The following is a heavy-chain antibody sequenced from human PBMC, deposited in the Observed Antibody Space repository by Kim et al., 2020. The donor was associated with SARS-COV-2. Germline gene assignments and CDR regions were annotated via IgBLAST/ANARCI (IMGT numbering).Heavy chain of an antibody. V-gene: IGHV3-21*01. CDR2: ISSSSSYI. J-gene: IGHJ4*02. CDR1: GFTFSSYS. Sequence: GGSLRLSCAASGFTFSSYSMNWVRQAPGKGLEWVSSISSSSSYIYYADSVKGRFTISRDNAKNSLYLQMNSLRAEDTAVYYCARDRSSSSWYHGPLDFDYWGQGTLVTVSS. D-gene: IGHD6-13*01. CDR3: ARDRSSSSWYHGPLDFDY.